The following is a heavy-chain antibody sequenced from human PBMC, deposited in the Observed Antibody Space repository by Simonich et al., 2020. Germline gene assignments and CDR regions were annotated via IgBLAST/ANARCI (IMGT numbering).Heavy chain of an antibody. CDR1: VFTFSSYW. Sequence: EVQLVESGGGLVQPGGSLRLSCAASVFTFSSYWMHWVRQAPGKGRGWVARINSEGSSTSYADSVKGRFTISRDNAKNTLYLQMNSLRAEDTAVYYCARDYSNYDASDIWGQGTMVTVAS. CDR3: ARDYSNYDASDI. D-gene: IGHD4-4*01. CDR2: INSEGSST. V-gene: IGHV3-74*01. J-gene: IGHJ3*02.